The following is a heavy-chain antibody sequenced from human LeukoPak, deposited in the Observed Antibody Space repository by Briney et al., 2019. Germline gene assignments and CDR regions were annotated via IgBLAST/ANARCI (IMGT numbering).Heavy chain of an antibody. CDR2: VNHSGNT. CDR3: ARAQWLLYLFDY. J-gene: IGHJ4*02. V-gene: IGHV4-34*01. Sequence: SETLSLTCAVYGGSFSGYYWSWIRQPPGKGLEWIGEVNHSGNTNYNPSLKSRVTISKDTSKSQFSLKLNSVTAADTAVYYCARAQWLLYLFDYWGQGTLVTVSS. CDR1: GGSFSGYY. D-gene: IGHD3-3*01.